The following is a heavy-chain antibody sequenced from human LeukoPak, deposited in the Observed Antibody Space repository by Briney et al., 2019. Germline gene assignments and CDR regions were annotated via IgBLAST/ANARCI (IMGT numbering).Heavy chain of an antibody. Sequence: ASVKVSCKVSGYTLTGLSMHWVRQAPGKGLEWMGGFDPEDGETIYAQKFQGRVTMTEDTSTDTAYMELSSLRSEDTAVYYCALLTNIPPVYYYYYGMDVWGQGTTVTVSS. D-gene: IGHD1/OR15-1a*01. CDR2: FDPEDGET. CDR1: GYTLTGLS. V-gene: IGHV1-24*01. J-gene: IGHJ6*02. CDR3: ALLTNIPPVYYYYYGMDV.